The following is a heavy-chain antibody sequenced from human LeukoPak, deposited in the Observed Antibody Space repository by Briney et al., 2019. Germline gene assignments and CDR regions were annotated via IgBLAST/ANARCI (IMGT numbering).Heavy chain of an antibody. J-gene: IGHJ3*02. CDR2: ISSSRSYI. D-gene: IGHD2-8*02. CDR1: GFTFSSYS. Sequence: GGSLRLSCAASGFTFSSYSMNWVRQAPGKGLEWASSISSSRSYIYYADSVKGRFTISRDNSKNTLYLHMNSLRAEDTAVYYCAKGPLVTLDIWGQGTMVTVSS. CDR3: AKGPLVTLDI. V-gene: IGHV3-21*04.